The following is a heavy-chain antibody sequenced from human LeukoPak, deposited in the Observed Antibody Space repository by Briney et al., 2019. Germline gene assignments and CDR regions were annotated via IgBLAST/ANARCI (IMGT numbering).Heavy chain of an antibody. CDR3: ARSPELSAYFDY. CDR1: GGTFSSYA. D-gene: IGHD1-14*01. J-gene: IGHJ4*02. CDR2: IIPIFGTA. V-gene: IGHV1-69*13. Sequence: ASVKVSCKASGGTFSSYAISWVRQAPGQGLGWMGGIIPIFGTANYAQKFQGRVTITADESTSTAYMELSSLRSEDTAVYYCARSPELSAYFDYWGQGTLVTVSS.